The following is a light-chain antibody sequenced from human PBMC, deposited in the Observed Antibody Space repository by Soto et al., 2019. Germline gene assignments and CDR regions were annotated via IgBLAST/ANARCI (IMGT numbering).Light chain of an antibody. Sequence: DIQMTQSPSTLSAYVGDRVTITCRASQSISSWLAWYQQRPGKAPKLLIYKASSLESGVPSRFSGSGSGTEFTLTIISLQPDDFATYYCQQYDSYPLTFGQGTKLDIK. V-gene: IGKV1-5*03. CDR2: KAS. CDR3: QQYDSYPLT. J-gene: IGKJ2*01. CDR1: QSISSW.